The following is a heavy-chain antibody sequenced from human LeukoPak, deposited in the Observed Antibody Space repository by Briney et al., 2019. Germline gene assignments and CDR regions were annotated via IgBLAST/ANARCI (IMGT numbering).Heavy chain of an antibody. V-gene: IGHV3-30*05. CDR3: AREGCAAAASPVCYFDY. J-gene: IGHJ4*02. CDR1: GFTFSSYG. Sequence: GGSLRLSCAASGFTFSSYGMHWVRQAPGKGLEWVAVISYDGSNKYYADSVKGRFTISRDNSKNTLYLQMNSLRAEGTAVYYCAREGCAAAASPVCYFDYWGQGTLVTVSS. CDR2: ISYDGSNK. D-gene: IGHD6-13*01.